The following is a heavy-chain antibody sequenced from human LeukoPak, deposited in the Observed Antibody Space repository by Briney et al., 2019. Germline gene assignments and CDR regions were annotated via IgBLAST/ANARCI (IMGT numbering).Heavy chain of an antibody. V-gene: IGHV1-24*01. CDR2: FDPEDGET. CDR3: TRRANGRRYNWFDT. Sequence: GASVKVSCKVSGYTLTELSMHWVRQAPGKGLEWMGGFDPEDGETFYAQKFQGRVTMTKNTSISTAYMELSSLRSDDTAVYYCTRRANGRRYNWFDTWGQGTLVTVSS. D-gene: IGHD2-8*01. CDR1: GYTLTELS. J-gene: IGHJ5*02.